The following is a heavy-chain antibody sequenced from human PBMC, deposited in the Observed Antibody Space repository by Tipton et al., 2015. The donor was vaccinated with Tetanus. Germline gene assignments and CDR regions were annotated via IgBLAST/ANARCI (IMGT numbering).Heavy chain of an antibody. Sequence: SLRLSCATSGFPFHSYHMAWVRQAPGKGLEWISYIGDAKTVMQYVDSVKGRFTISRDNAKNSLYLQMNSLRDEDTAIYYCARDFRPIFGVAQPFDPWGQGTLVTVSS. D-gene: IGHD3-3*01. CDR3: ARDFRPIFGVAQPFDP. V-gene: IGHV3-48*02. CDR2: IGDAKTVM. CDR1: GFPFHSYH. J-gene: IGHJ5*02.